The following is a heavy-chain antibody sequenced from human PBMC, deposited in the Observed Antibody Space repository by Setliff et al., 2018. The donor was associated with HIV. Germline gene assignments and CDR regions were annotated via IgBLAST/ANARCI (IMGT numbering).Heavy chain of an antibody. V-gene: IGHV1-2*02. CDR1: GYTFTAYY. J-gene: IGHJ4*02. CDR2: INPNSGGT. CDR3: ARAPMIRSTSGGLDY. Sequence: ASVKVSCKTSGYTFTAYYIHWVRQAPGQGLEWIGWINPNSGGTNYARKFQGRVTTTSDTSFNTAYMELSRLKSDDTAVYYCARAPMIRSTSGGLDYWGQGTLVTVSS. D-gene: IGHD3-22*01.